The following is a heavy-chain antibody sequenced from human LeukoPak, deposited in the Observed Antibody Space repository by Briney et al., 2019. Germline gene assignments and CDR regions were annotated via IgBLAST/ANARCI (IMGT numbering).Heavy chain of an antibody. CDR3: AKDQSRAVAGYYYYGMDV. Sequence: PGGSLRLSCAASGFTFSSYWMSWVRQAPGKGLEWVANIKQDGSEKYYVDSVKGRFTISRDNSKNTLYLQMNSLRAEDTAVYYCAKDQSRAVAGYYYYGMDVWGQGTTVTVSS. D-gene: IGHD6-19*01. CDR2: IKQDGSEK. V-gene: IGHV3-7*03. J-gene: IGHJ6*02. CDR1: GFTFSSYW.